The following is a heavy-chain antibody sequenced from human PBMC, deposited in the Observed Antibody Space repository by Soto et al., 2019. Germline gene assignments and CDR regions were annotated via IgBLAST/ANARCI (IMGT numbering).Heavy chain of an antibody. CDR1: GGSFSNYG. D-gene: IGHD1-26*01. V-gene: IGHV1-69*01. CDR3: SRGKWELLLNRPATFDI. Sequence: QVQLVQSGAEVRYPGSSVKVSCRASGGSFSNYGISWVRQAPGQGLEWMGGIVPMFDTTSYAQKFQDRVTITADDSTDTAYMELSRLKSEDTAVYYCSRGKWELLLNRPATFDIWGQGTSVTISS. J-gene: IGHJ3*02. CDR2: IVPMFDTT.